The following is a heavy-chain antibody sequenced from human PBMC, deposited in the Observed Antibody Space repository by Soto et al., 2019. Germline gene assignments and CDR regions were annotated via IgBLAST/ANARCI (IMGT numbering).Heavy chain of an antibody. CDR3: ARDQGIAAAGTPPYYYYYGMDV. Sequence: SVKVSCKASGGTFSGYAISWVRQAPGQGLEWMGGIIPIFGTANYAQKFQGRVTITADESTSTAYMELSSLRSEDTAVYYCARDQGIAAAGTPPYYYYYGMDVWGQGTTVTVSS. CDR1: GGTFSGYA. V-gene: IGHV1-69*13. CDR2: IIPIFGTA. D-gene: IGHD6-13*01. J-gene: IGHJ6*02.